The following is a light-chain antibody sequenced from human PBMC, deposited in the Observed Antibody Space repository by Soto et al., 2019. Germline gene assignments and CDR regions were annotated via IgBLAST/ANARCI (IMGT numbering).Light chain of an antibody. CDR2: EVT. CDR3: ISYTGKSASYV. CDR1: SSDVGGYNY. Sequence: QSVLAQPASVSGSPGQSITISCTGTSSDVGGYNYVAWYQQHPGKAPKLIIYEVTNRPPGVSYRFSASKSGNTASLTISGLQSEDEADYYCISYTGKSASYVLETCTTVTF. J-gene: IGLJ1*01. V-gene: IGLV2-14*01.